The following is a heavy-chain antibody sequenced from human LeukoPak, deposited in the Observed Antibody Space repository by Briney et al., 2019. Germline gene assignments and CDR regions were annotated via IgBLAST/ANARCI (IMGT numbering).Heavy chain of an antibody. CDR1: GFTFSSYD. J-gene: IGHJ4*02. CDR3: ARTYGSGSLDY. D-gene: IGHD2-15*01. CDR2: IGTVGDT. V-gene: IGHV3-13*01. Sequence: PGGSLRLSCAASGFTFSSYDMHWVRQPAGKGLEWVSAIGTVGDTYYPGSVKGRLTISRENAKNSLYLQMNSLRAGDTAVYYCARTYGSGSLDYGGQGTLVTVSS.